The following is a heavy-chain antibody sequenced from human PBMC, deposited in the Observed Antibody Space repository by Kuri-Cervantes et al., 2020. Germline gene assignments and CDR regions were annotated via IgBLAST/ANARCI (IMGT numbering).Heavy chain of an antibody. CDR2: ISWNSGSI. J-gene: IGHJ6*02. CDR1: GFTFDDYA. D-gene: IGHD2-15*01. CDR3: ARVPGYCSGGSCYRLYYYYGMDV. V-gene: IGHV3-9*01. Sequence: GGSLRLSCAASGFTFDDYAMHWVRQAPGKGLEWVSGISWNSGSIGYADSVKGRFTISRDNAKNSLYLQMNSLRAEDTAVYYCARVPGYCSGGSCYRLYYYYGMDVWGQGTTVTVSS.